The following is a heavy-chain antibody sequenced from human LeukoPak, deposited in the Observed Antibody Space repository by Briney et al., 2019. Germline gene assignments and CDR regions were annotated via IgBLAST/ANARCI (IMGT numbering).Heavy chain of an antibody. V-gene: IGHV1-18*01. D-gene: IGHD3-9*01. CDR3: ARVRNQFLTGCSPQLFDY. Sequence: GASVKVSCKASGYTLTSYGISWVRQAPGQGLEWMGWISAYNGNTNYAQKLQGRVTMTTDTSTSTAYMELRSLRSDDTAVYYCARVRNQFLTGCSPQLFDYWGQGTLVTVSS. CDR1: GYTLTSYG. CDR2: ISAYNGNT. J-gene: IGHJ4*02.